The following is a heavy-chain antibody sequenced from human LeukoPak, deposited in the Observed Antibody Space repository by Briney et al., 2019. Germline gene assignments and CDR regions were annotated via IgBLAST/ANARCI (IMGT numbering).Heavy chain of an antibody. CDR1: GFTFSSYW. CDR3: ARGAYGSGSYYIF. D-gene: IGHD3-10*01. CDR2: IKQDGSEK. Sequence: GGSLRLSCAASGFTFSSYWMSWVRQAPGKGLEWVANIKQDGSEKYYVDSVKGRLTISRDNAKNSLYLQMNSLRAEDTAVYYCARGAYGSGSYYIFWGQGTLVTVSS. J-gene: IGHJ4*02. V-gene: IGHV3-7*04.